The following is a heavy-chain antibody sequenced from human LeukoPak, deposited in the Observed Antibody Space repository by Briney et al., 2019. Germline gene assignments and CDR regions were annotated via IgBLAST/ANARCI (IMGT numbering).Heavy chain of an antibody. V-gene: IGHV3-30*02. J-gene: IGHJ4*02. Sequence: GGSLRLSCAASGFTFSSYGMHWVRQARGKGLEWVAFIRYDGSNKYYADSVKGRFTISRDNSKNTLYLQMNSLRAEDTAVYYCAKDRIAARPTYDYWGQGTLVTVSS. D-gene: IGHD6-6*01. CDR3: AKDRIAARPTYDY. CDR1: GFTFSSYG. CDR2: IRYDGSNK.